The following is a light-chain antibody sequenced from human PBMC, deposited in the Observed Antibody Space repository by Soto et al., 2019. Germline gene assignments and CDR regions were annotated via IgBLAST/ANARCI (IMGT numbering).Light chain of an antibody. CDR3: QQYDIYWT. Sequence: DIQMTQSPSTLSASVGDRVTITCRASQSISSWLAWYQQKPGKAPNLLIYKASTLQTGVPSRFSGSGSGTDFTLTISSLQPDDFATYYCQQYDIYWTFGQGTKVDIK. J-gene: IGKJ1*01. CDR2: KAS. CDR1: QSISSW. V-gene: IGKV1-5*03.